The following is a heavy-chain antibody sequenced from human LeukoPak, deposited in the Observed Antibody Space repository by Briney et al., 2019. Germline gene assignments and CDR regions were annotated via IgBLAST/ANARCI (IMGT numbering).Heavy chain of an antibody. D-gene: IGHD6-19*01. CDR1: GYNFNTYW. Sequence: GESLKISCQGSGYNFNTYWVAWVRQLPGKGLEWMGIIRPMNSDMRYSPSFQGQVTISADKSISTAYLQWSSLKASDTAMYYCARRGSGHQPWGFDPWGQGTLVTVSS. CDR3: ARRGSGHQPWGFDP. CDR2: IRPMNSDM. J-gene: IGHJ5*02. V-gene: IGHV5-51*01.